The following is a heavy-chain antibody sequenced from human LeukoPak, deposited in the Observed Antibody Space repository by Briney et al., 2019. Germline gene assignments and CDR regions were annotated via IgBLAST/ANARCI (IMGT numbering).Heavy chain of an antibody. CDR3: AKVMKGSERLTMVRGVIIKTAGLYYMGV. CDR2: ILASGETT. J-gene: IGHJ6*03. CDR1: GFTFSNYA. Sequence: GGSLRLSCPASGFTFSNYAMTWVRQAPGKGLEWVSGILASGETTYYADSVKGRFTISRDNSKNTVYLQMNSLRAEDTAVYYCAKVMKGSERLTMVRGVIIKTAGLYYMGVWGKGTTVTVSS. D-gene: IGHD3-10*01. V-gene: IGHV3-23*01.